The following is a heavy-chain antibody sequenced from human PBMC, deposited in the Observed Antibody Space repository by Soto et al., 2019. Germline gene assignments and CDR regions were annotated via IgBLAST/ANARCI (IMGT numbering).Heavy chain of an antibody. CDR1: GFTLSDYT. CDR3: VKRFFSGGPVTATTVME. V-gene: IGHV3-23*01. J-gene: IGHJ4*02. D-gene: IGHD3-10*01. Sequence: EVQRLESGGDLVQPGGSLRLSCAATGFTLSDYTMSWVRQASGKGLEWVSSINGSGVNTYYSDSVKGRFTISRDNSKDPLYLQMSMLRAEDTAGFYCVKRFFSGGPVTATTVMEWGQGTLVTVSS. CDR2: INGSGVNT.